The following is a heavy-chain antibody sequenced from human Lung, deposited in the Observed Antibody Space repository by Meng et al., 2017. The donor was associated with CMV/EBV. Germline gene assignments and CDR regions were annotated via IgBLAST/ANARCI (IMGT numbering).Heavy chain of an antibody. Sequence: SXAASGFTVSRNYMNWVRQAPGKGLEWVSLIDTGGSTYYADSVNGRLTISRDNSKNTLYFDMNSLRVEDKAVYYCSRSIGYCSSISCYPEDSGYYYYGMAVWGQGTXVTVSS. CDR3: SRSIGYCSSISCYPEDSGYYYYGMAV. D-gene: IGHD2-2*03. CDR2: IDTGGST. CDR1: GFTVSRNY. J-gene: IGHJ6*02. V-gene: IGHV3-66*02.